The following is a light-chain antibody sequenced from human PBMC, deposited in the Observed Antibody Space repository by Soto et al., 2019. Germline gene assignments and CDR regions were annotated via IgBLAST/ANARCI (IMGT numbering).Light chain of an antibody. CDR3: QQYNNLPLT. CDR2: GAS. Sequence: IVMTQSPATLSVYPGERATLSCRASQSVSSNLAGYQQKPGQAPRLLIYGASTKATGIPARFSGSGSGTEFTLTISSLQSEDFAVYYCQQYNNLPLTCGGGTKVDIK. J-gene: IGKJ4*01. CDR1: QSVSSN. V-gene: IGKV3-15*01.